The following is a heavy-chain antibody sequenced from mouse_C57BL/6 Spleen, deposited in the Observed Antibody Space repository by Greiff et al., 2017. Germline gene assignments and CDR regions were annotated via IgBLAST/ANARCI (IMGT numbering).Heavy chain of an antibody. Sequence: QVQLKQPGAELVKPGASVKLSCKASGYTFTSYWMHWVKQRPGRGLEWIGRIDPNSGGTKYNEKFKSKATLTVDKPSSTAYMQLSSLTSEDSAVYYCARRGDDGWFAYWGQGTLVTVSA. J-gene: IGHJ3*01. CDR1: GYTFTSYW. CDR2: IDPNSGGT. CDR3: ARRGDDGWFAY. V-gene: IGHV1-72*01.